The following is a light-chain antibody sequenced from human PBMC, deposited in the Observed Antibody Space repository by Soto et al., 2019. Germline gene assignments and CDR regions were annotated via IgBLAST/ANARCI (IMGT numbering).Light chain of an antibody. CDR2: AAS. CDR3: QPSYSTPLT. CDR1: QSISSY. V-gene: IGKV1-39*01. Sequence: DIQMTKSPSSLSASVGVRVTITCRASQSISSYLNWYQQKPGKAPKLLIYAASSLQSVVPSRFSGSVSGTDFTLTISSTQPEDFATYYCQPSYSTPLTFGGGTTVEIK. J-gene: IGKJ4*01.